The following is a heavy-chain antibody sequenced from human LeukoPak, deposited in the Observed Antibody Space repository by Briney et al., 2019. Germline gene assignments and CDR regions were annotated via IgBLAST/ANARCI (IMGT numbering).Heavy chain of an antibody. CDR2: INPNSGGT. CDR1: GYTFTSYG. D-gene: IGHD1-26*01. CDR3: AREGGSYFVGGGY. J-gene: IGHJ4*02. V-gene: IGHV1-2*02. Sequence: ASVKVSCKASGYTFTSYGISWVRQAPGQGLEWMGWINPNSGGTNYAQKFQGRVTMTRDTSVSTAYMELSRLRSDDTAVYYCAREGGSYFVGGGYWGQGTPVTVSS.